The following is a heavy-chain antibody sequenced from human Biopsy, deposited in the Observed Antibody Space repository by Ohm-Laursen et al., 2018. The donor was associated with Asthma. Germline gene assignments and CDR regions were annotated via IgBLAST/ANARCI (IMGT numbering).Heavy chain of an antibody. CDR1: GFTFHNYV. Sequence: SLRLSCAASGFTFHNYVMHWVRQAPGKGLEWVAGIFFDGSNKYYADSVKGRFTISRDNSKDTLYLQVNSLRGDDTAVYYCARGKTWGRSYYFDYWGQGTLVTVSS. CDR2: IFFDGSNK. CDR3: ARGKTWGRSYYFDY. D-gene: IGHD6-6*01. J-gene: IGHJ4*02. V-gene: IGHV3-30-3*01.